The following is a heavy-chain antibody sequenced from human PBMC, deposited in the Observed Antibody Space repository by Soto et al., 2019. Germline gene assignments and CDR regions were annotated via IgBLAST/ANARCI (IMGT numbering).Heavy chain of an antibody. CDR2: SYYSGST. Sequence: SETLSLTCTVSGGSISTYYWSWIRQPPGKGLEWIGYSYYSGSTKNNPSLKSRVTISVDTSKNQFSLKLSSVTAADTAVYYCARYDSSADWFDPWGQGALVTVSS. J-gene: IGHJ5*02. V-gene: IGHV4-59*01. CDR1: GGSISTYY. D-gene: IGHD3-22*01. CDR3: ARYDSSADWFDP.